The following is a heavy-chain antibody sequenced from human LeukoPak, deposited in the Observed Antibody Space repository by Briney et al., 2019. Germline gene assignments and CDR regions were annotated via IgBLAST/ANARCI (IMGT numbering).Heavy chain of an antibody. CDR2: ITNGGATK. J-gene: IGHJ4*02. Sequence: GGSLRLSCAASGFTFSSYSMNWVRQAPGKGLEWVAYITNGGATKYYADSVKGRFTISRDDATNSLYLQMNSLRVDDTAVYYCARDKDRRLVGYFDYWGQGTLVTVS. D-gene: IGHD2-8*02. V-gene: IGHV3-48*04. CDR1: GFTFSSYS. CDR3: ARDKDRRLVGYFDY.